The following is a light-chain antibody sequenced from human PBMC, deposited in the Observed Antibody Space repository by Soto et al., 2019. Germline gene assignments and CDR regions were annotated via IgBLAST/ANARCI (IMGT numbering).Light chain of an antibody. CDR3: NSYTSNSTRV. J-gene: IGLJ1*01. CDR1: SSDVGGYNY. V-gene: IGLV2-14*01. CDR2: EVS. Sequence: QSVLTQPASVSGSPGQSITISCTGTSSDVGGYNYVSWYQQHPGKAPKLMIYEVSNRPSGVSNRFSGSKSGKTASLTISGLQAEDEADYYCNSYTSNSTRVFGTGTKLTVL.